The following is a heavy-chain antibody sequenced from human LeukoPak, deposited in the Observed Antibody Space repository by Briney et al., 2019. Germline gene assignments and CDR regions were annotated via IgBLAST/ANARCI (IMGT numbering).Heavy chain of an antibody. J-gene: IGHJ1*01. CDR1: GFTFSSYA. Sequence: GGSLRLSCAASGFTFSSYAMSWVRQAPGKGLEWVSAISGSGGSTYYADSVKGRFTISRDNSKNTLYLHMNSLRAEDTAVYYCAKDQALYSSSWYLEYFQHWGQGTLVTVSS. CDR2: ISGSGGST. D-gene: IGHD6-13*01. V-gene: IGHV3-23*01. CDR3: AKDQALYSSSWYLEYFQH.